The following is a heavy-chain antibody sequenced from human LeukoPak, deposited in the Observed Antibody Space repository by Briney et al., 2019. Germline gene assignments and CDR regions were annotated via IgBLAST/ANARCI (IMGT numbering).Heavy chain of an antibody. V-gene: IGHV3-30*18. D-gene: IGHD3-22*01. CDR1: GFTFSSYG. Sequence: PGRSLRLSCAASGFTFSSYGMHWVRRAPGKGLEWVAVISYDGSNKYYADSVKGRFTISRDNSKNTLYLQMNSLRAEDTAVYYCANTVITMIVVAPIGYWGQGTLVTVSS. CDR2: ISYDGSNK. CDR3: ANTVITMIVVAPIGY. J-gene: IGHJ4*02.